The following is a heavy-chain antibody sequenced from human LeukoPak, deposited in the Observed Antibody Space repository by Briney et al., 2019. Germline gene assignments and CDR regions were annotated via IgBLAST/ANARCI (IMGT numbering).Heavy chain of an antibody. CDR3: ARGYSSSWYYFDY. D-gene: IGHD6-13*01. J-gene: IGHJ4*02. CDR2: IYYSGST. V-gene: IGHV4-59*01. Sequence: SETLSLTCTVSGGSISSYCWSWIRQPPGKGLEWIGYIYYSGSTNYNPSLKSRVTISVDTSKNQFSLKLSSVTAADTAVYYCARGYSSSWYYFDYWGQGTLVTVSS. CDR1: GGSISSYC.